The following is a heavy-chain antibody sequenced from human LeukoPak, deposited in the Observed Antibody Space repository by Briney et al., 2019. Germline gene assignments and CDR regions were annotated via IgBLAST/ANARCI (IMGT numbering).Heavy chain of an antibody. D-gene: IGHD3-22*01. V-gene: IGHV3-30-3*01. CDR2: ISCDGSNK. CDR1: GFTFSSYA. CDR3: ARDFVDITMIVVVTNYYYYGMDV. Sequence: GRSLRLSCAASGFTFSSYAMHWVRQAPGKGLEWVAVISCDGSNKYYADSVKGRFTISRDNSKNTLYLQMNSLRAEDTAVYYCARDFVDITMIVVVTNYYYYGMDVWGQGTTVTVSS. J-gene: IGHJ6*02.